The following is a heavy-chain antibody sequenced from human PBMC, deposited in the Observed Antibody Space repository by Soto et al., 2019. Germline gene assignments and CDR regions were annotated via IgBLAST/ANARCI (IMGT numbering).Heavy chain of an antibody. D-gene: IGHD4-4*01. Sequence: QITLKESGPTLVQSTQTLTLTCTFSGFSLSTSGVGVGWIRQPPGKALEWLALIYWDDDKRYSPSLKSRLTITKDTSKNQVVLTMTTMDPVDSATYYCAHRVMACYSYYTGGVFDLWGQGTVVTVSS. CDR1: GFSLSTSGVG. J-gene: IGHJ3*01. V-gene: IGHV2-5*02. CDR2: IYWDDDK. CDR3: AHRVMACYSYYTGGVFDL.